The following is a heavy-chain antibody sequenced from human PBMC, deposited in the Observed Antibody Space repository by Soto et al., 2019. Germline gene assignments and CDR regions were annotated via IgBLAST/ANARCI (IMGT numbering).Heavy chain of an antibody. CDR2: ISYDGSNK. CDR1: GFTFSSYG. CDR3: AKAYSSSSPGYYGMDV. D-gene: IGHD6-6*01. Sequence: WGSLRLSCAASGFTFSSYGMHWVRQAPGKGLEWVAVISYDGSNKYYADSVKGRFTISRDNSKNTLYLQMNSLRAEDTAVYYCAKAYSSSSPGYYGMDVWGQGTTVTV. V-gene: IGHV3-30*18. J-gene: IGHJ6*02.